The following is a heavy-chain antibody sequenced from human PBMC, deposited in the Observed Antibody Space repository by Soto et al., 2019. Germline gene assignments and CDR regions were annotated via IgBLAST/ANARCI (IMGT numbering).Heavy chain of an antibody. CDR1: GFTYSTFG. CDR2: IAADGLAQ. Sequence: QVQLVESGGGVVQPGRSLRLSCAASGFTYSTFGMHWVRQAPGKGLEWVAVIAADGLAQYYADSVKGRFTISRDNCENIQFLQKNNLRAEHTAVYFCAIQFFSQQASWFFDLWGRVTIVTVAS. D-gene: IGHD3-3*01. J-gene: IGHJ2*01. CDR3: AIQFFSQQASWFFDL. V-gene: IGHV3-30*03.